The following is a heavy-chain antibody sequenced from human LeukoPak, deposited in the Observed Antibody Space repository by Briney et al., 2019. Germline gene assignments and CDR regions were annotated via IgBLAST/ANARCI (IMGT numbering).Heavy chain of an antibody. J-gene: IGHJ4*02. D-gene: IGHD3-9*01. Sequence: GGSLRLSCEVSGISVRNSFMNWVRQPPGKGLEWVSAMYSDGTTDYADSARDRFTISRDNSKNIVFLHMKTLRVDDTAIYYCARDKRRYFDWWGQGTLVTVSS. V-gene: IGHV3-66*01. CDR3: ARDKRRYFDW. CDR2: MYSDGTT. CDR1: GISVRNSF.